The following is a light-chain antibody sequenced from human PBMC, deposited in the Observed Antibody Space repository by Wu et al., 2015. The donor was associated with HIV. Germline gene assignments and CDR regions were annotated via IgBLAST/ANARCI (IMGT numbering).Light chain of an antibody. Sequence: DIQMTQFPSSLSASVGDRVTITCRASQDITNSVAWYQQKPGKAPQLLVYGADRLTSGVPSSFSGRGSGTEYTLTISSLQPEDFATYYCQQYYSSPLTFGQGTRLDIK. V-gene: IGKV1-NL1*01. CDR1: QDITNS. CDR2: GAD. J-gene: IGKJ5*01. CDR3: QQYYSSPLT.